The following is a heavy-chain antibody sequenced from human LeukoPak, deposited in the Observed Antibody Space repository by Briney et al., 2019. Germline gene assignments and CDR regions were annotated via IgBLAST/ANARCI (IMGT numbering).Heavy chain of an antibody. D-gene: IGHD1-26*01. CDR1: GDSISSGPYY. J-gene: IGHJ6*03. CDR3: ARGGWELPYYYYYYMDV. CDR2: IYYGENT. Sequence: SETLSLTCTVSGDSISSGPYYWGWIRQPPGKGLEWIGNIYYGENTYYNPSLKSRVTISVDTSKNQFSLNLTSVTAADTAVYYCARGGWELPYYYYYYMDVWGKGTTVTVSS. V-gene: IGHV4-39*07.